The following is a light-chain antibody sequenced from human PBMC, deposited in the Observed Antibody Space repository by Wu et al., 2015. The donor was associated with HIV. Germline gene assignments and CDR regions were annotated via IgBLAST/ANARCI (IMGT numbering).Light chain of an antibody. J-gene: IGKJ3*01. CDR1: QSISSW. CDR2: KTS. CDR3: QQFNSSPFT. Sequence: DIQMTQSPFTLSASVGDRVSITCRASQSISSWLAWYQQKPGEAPKLLIYKTSTLQTGVPSRFSGSGSGTEFTLTISSLQPDDFATYYCQQFNSSPFTFGPGTKVDFK. V-gene: IGKV1-5*03.